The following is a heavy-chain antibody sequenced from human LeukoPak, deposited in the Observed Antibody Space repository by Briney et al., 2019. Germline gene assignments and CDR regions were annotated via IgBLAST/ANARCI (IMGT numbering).Heavy chain of an antibody. CDR2: IKSKTDGGAT. D-gene: IGHD2-15*01. J-gene: IGHJ4*02. V-gene: IGHV3-15*01. CDR3: TTDGCSGGGCFSGHY. CDR1: GFTFSKAW. Sequence: MAGGSLRLSCAAYGFTFSKAWMSWVRQAPGKGLEWVGRIKSKTDGGATDYAAPVKGRFTISRDDSKNTLYLHMNSPKTDDTAVYYCTTDGCSGGGCFSGHYWGQGTLVTVSS.